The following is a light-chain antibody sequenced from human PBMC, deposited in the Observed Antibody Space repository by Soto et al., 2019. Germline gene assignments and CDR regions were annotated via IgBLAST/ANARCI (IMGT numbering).Light chain of an antibody. V-gene: IGLV3-21*02. Sequence: SYELTQPPSVSVAPGQTARITCRGNKTGTKSVHWYQQKPGQSPVLVVFHDSDRPSGIPERFSGSNSGNTATLTISRVEAGDEADYYCQVGHSSTDQNVVFGGGTKLTVL. CDR3: QVGHSSTDQNVV. CDR1: KTGTKS. CDR2: HDS. J-gene: IGLJ2*01.